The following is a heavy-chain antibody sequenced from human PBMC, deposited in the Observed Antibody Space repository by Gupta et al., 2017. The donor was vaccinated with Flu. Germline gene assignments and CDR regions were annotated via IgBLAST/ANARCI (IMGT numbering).Heavy chain of an antibody. CDR3: AKAGEYSYGYSDFDY. D-gene: IGHD5-18*01. Sequence: EVQLVESGGGLVQPGRSLRLSCAASGFTFDDYAMHWVRQAPGKGLEWVSGISWNSGSIGYADSGKGRFTISRDNAKNSLYLQMNSLRAEDTALYYCAKAGEYSYGYSDFDYWGQGTLVTVSS. CDR2: ISWNSGSI. V-gene: IGHV3-9*01. J-gene: IGHJ4*02. CDR1: GFTFDDYA.